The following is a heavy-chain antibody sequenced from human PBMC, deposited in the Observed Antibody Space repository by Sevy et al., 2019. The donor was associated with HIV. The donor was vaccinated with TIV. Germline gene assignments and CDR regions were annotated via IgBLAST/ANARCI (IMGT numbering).Heavy chain of an antibody. J-gene: IGHJ4*02. D-gene: IGHD5-18*01. V-gene: IGHV4-34*01. CDR2: INHSGRR. Sequence: SETLSLTCAVYGGSFSGYYWTWIRQPPGKGLEWIGEINHSGRRIYNPSLKSRVTISVDMSRNQFSLKLSSVTAADTAVYYCAREDTAMAYFDYWGQGTLVTVSS. CDR3: AREDTAMAYFDY. CDR1: GGSFSGYY.